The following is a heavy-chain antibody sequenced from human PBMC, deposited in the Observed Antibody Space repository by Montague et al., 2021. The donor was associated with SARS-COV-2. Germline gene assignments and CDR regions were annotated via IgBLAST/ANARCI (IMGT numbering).Heavy chain of an antibody. Sequence: SETLSLTCTVSGGSVSSSPYYWGWIRQPPGRGLEWVGSISYSGRTYFSPSLKSRLTISVDSSENQFSLRLSSVTAADTAVYYCASSYDYGSGTYVYNYYMDDWGQGTPVTVSS. J-gene: IGHJ6*03. CDR1: GGSVSSSPYY. CDR2: ISYSGRT. CDR3: ASSYDYGSGTYVYNYYMDD. D-gene: IGHD3-10*01. V-gene: IGHV4-39*01.